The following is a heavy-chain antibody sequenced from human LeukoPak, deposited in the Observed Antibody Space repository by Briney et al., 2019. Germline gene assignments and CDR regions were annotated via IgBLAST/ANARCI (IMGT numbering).Heavy chain of an antibody. CDR1: GFTFDDYG. CDR2: INWNGGST. V-gene: IGHV3-20*01. J-gene: IGHJ4*02. Sequence: RPGGSLRLSCAASGFTFDDYGMSWVRQAPGKGLEWVSGINWNGGSTGYADSVKGRFTISRDNAKNSLYLQMSSLRAEDTALYHCARVAYDSSGYCLDYWGQGTLVTVSS. D-gene: IGHD3-22*01. CDR3: ARVAYDSSGYCLDY.